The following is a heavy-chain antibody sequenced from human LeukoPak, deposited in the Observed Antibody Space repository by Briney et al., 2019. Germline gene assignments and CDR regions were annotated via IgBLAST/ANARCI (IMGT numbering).Heavy chain of an antibody. D-gene: IGHD2-2*01. CDR1: GFSFNNYA. Sequence: GGSLRLSCAASGFSFNNYAMHWVRQAPGKGLEWVAVISYDGSYKYYADSVKGRFTISRDNSKNTLYLQMNSLRAEDTAVYYCARDWHHAIDYWGQGTLVTVSS. CDR3: ARDWHHAIDY. CDR2: ISYDGSYK. V-gene: IGHV3-30*04. J-gene: IGHJ4*02.